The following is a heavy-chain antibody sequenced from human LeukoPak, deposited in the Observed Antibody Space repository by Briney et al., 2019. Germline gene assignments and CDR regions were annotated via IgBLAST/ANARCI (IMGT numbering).Heavy chain of an antibody. V-gene: IGHV3-21*01. CDR2: ISSSSSYI. CDR3: ARVPYFDWLFHFDY. D-gene: IGHD3-9*01. CDR1: GFTFSSYS. J-gene: IGHJ4*02. Sequence: GGSLRLSCAASGFTFSSYSMNWVRQAPGKGLEWVSSISSSSSYIYYADSVKGRFTISRGNAKNSLYLQMNSLRAEDTAVYYCARVPYFDWLFHFDYWGQGTLVTVSS.